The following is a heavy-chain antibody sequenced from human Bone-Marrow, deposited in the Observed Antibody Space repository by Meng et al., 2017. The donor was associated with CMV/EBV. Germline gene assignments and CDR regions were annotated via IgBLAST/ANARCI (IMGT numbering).Heavy chain of an antibody. CDR2: FYTGGGT. CDR1: GFTVTGYH. V-gene: IGHV3-43*02. CDR3: AKGAIAAVPNPMDV. Sequence: GGSLRLSCAASGFTVTGYHMSWVRQTPGKGLEWVSTFYTGGGTYYADSVKGRFAISRDNSKNSLYLQMNSLRTEDTALYYCAKGAIAAVPNPMDVWGQGTTVTVSS. D-gene: IGHD6-13*01. J-gene: IGHJ6*02.